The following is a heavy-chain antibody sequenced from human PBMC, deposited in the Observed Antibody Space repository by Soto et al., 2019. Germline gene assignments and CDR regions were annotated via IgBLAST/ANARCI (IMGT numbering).Heavy chain of an antibody. J-gene: IGHJ6*03. V-gene: IGHV3-48*01. CDR1: GFTFSSYS. Sequence: GGSLRLSCAASGFTFSSYSMNWVRQAPGKGLEWVSYISSSSSTIYYADSVKGRFTISRDNAKNSLYLQMNSLRAEDTAVYYCARDLNWFGELLDPVNYYYYMDVWGKGTTVTVSS. CDR3: ARDLNWFGELLDPVNYYYYMDV. D-gene: IGHD3-10*01. CDR2: ISSSSSTI.